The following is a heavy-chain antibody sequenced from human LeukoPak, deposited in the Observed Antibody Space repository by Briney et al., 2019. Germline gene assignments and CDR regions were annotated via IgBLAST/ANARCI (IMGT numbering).Heavy chain of an antibody. D-gene: IGHD1/OR15-1a*01. J-gene: IGHJ4*02. CDR1: GFTFSRYT. V-gene: IGHV3-21*01. CDR3: ARCPENSFDN. CDR2: ISSSGSYI. Sequence: GGSLRLSCAASGFTFSRYTMNWVRQAPGKGLEWVSSISSSGSYIYYTDSVKGRFTISRDNSKNSLYLQMNSLRAEDTAVYYCARCPENSFDNWGQGTLVSVSS.